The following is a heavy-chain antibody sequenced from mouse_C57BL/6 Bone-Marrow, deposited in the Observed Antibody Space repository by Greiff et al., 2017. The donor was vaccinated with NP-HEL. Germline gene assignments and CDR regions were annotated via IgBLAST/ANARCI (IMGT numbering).Heavy chain of an antibody. J-gene: IGHJ4*01. V-gene: IGHV1-82*01. CDR3: AEITTVVGGYAMDY. D-gene: IGHD1-1*01. CDR2: IYPGDGDT. Sequence: QVQLKESGPELVKPGASVKISCKASGYAFSSSWMNWVKQRPGKGLEWIGRIYPGDGDTNYNGKFKGKATLTADKSSSTAYMQLSSLTSEDSAVYFCAEITTVVGGYAMDYWGQGTSVTVSS. CDR1: GYAFSSSW.